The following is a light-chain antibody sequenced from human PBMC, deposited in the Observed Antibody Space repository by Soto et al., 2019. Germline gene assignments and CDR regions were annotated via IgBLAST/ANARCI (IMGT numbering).Light chain of an antibody. Sequence: DIQMTQSPSSLSASVGERVTITCRASQSIRTYLNWYQQQPGKAPKLLIYAASSLQSGLPSRFSGSGSGTDFTLIISSLQPEEFATYYCQQSNVIPINFGQGTRVEIK. J-gene: IGKJ5*01. V-gene: IGKV1-39*01. CDR2: AAS. CDR3: QQSNVIPIN. CDR1: QSIRTY.